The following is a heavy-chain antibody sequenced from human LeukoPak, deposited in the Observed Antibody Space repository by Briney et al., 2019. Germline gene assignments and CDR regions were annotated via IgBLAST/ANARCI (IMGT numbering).Heavy chain of an antibody. CDR3: ARETLWFYYYYMDV. V-gene: IGHV3-23*01. Sequence: GGSLRLSCATSGFTFSSYAMSWVRQAPGKGLEWVSTISPSGGVTFYSDSVKGRFTISRDNSKNTLYLQMNSLRAEDTAVYYCARETLWFYYYYMDVWGKGTTVTVSS. CDR2: ISPSGGVT. J-gene: IGHJ6*03. CDR1: GFTFSSYA. D-gene: IGHD3-10*01.